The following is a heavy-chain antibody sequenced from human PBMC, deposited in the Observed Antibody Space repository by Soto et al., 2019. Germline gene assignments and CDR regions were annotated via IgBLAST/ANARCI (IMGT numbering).Heavy chain of an antibody. V-gene: IGHV4-39*01. CDR2: IDYSGDN. Sequence: QVQLQESGPGLVKPSETLSVTCTVSGASISSSTYYWAWIRQSPGRGLEWIGTIDYSGDNYYNPSLKSRVTISADTFKSQLSLKVTSVTVADTAVYFCARQSRPQRRRSFDFWGQGTLVIVSS. CDR3: ARQSRPQRRRSFDF. J-gene: IGHJ4*02. CDR1: GASISSSTYY.